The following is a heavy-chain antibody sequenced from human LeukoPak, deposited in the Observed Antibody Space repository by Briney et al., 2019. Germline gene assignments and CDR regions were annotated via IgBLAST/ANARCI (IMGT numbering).Heavy chain of an antibody. J-gene: IGHJ6*03. D-gene: IGHD3-16*01. CDR2: IFHTGST. CDR3: ARETSQKGAHYMDV. CDR1: GGSISSSSYY. Sequence: PSETLSLTCTVSGGSISSSSYYWGWIRQPPGKGLEWIGSIFHTGSTHYNPSLKSRVTMSVDTSKNQFSLKLSSVTAADTAVYYCARETSQKGAHYMDVWGKGTTITISS. V-gene: IGHV4-39*07.